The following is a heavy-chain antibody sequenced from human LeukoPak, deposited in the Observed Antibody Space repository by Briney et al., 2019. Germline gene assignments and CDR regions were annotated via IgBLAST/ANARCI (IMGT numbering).Heavy chain of an antibody. Sequence: PGGSLRLSCAASGFTFSSYSMNWVRQAPGKGLEWVSSISSSSSYIYYADSMKGRFTISRDNAKNSLYLQMNSLRAEDTAVYYCARGTRTMGYCSSTSCYLPYYMDVWGKGTTVTVSS. D-gene: IGHD2-2*01. J-gene: IGHJ6*03. CDR3: ARGTRTMGYCSSTSCYLPYYMDV. CDR2: ISSSSSYI. V-gene: IGHV3-21*01. CDR1: GFTFSSYS.